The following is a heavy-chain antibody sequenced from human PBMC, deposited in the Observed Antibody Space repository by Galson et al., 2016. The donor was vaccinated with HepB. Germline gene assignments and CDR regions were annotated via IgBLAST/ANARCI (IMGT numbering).Heavy chain of an antibody. Sequence: SLRLSCAASGFTFSSYGIHWVRQAPGKGLEWVAVISHDGNNKFYADSVKGRFTISRDNSKNTLFLQLNCLRAEDTAVYYCAKDPYAVVSRPEYFQHWGQGTLVTVSS. D-gene: IGHD2-2*01. CDR3: AKDPYAVVSRPEYFQH. V-gene: IGHV3-30*18. J-gene: IGHJ1*01. CDR2: ISHDGNNK. CDR1: GFTFSSYG.